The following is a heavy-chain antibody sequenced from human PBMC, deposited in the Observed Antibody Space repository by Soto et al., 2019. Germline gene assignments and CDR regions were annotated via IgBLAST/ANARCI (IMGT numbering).Heavy chain of an antibody. CDR2: ISGSGGST. D-gene: IGHD3-9*01. V-gene: IGHV3-23*01. Sequence: FLRLSCAASGFTFSSYAMSWVRQAPGKGLEWVSAISGSGGSTYYADSVKGRFTISRDNSKNTLYLQMNSLRAEDTDVYYCAKDLLNAHPYYDILTGYLEGFYYYYGMDVWGQGTTVTVSS. J-gene: IGHJ6*02. CDR1: GFTFSSYA. CDR3: AKDLLNAHPYYDILTGYLEGFYYYYGMDV.